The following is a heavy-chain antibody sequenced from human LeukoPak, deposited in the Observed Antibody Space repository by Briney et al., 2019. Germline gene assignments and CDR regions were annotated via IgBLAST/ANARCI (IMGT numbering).Heavy chain of an antibody. Sequence: SVKVSCKASGGTFSSYAISWVRQAPGQGLEWMGGIIPIFGTANYAQKFQGRVTITADESTSTAYMELSSLRSEDTAVYYCGRMRYSSGCFDYWGQGTPVSVSS. CDR2: IIPIFGTA. J-gene: IGHJ4*02. CDR1: GGTFSSYA. V-gene: IGHV1-69*13. CDR3: GRMRYSSGCFDY. D-gene: IGHD6-19*01.